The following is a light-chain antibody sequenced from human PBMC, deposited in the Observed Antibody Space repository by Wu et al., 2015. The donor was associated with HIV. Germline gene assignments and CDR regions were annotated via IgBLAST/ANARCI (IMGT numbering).Light chain of an antibody. V-gene: IGKV1-39*01. J-gene: IGKJ1*01. CDR2: AAS. Sequence: DIQMTQSPSSLSASVGDRVTITCRASQSISNYLNWYQQKPGKAPKLLIYAASSLQGGVPSRFSGSGSGTDFTLTISSLQPEDFATYYCQQYNTAPWTFGQGTKVEMK. CDR3: QQYNTAPWT. CDR1: QSISNY.